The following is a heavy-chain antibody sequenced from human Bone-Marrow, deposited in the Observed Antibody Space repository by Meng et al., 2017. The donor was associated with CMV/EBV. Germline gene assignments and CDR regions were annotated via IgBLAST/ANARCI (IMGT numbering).Heavy chain of an antibody. CDR2: IYYSGST. CDR3: ARVGYYYGMDV. J-gene: IGHJ6*02. Sequence: GSLRLSCAVDGGSFSTYYWSWIRQPPGKGLEWIGSIYYSGSTYYNPSLKSRVTISVDTSKNQFSLKLSSVTAADTAVYYCARVGYYYGMDVWGQGTTVTVSS. V-gene: IGHV4-34*01. CDR1: GGSFSTYY.